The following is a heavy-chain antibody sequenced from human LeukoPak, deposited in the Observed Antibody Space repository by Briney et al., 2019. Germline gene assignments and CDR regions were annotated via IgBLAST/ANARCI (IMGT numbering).Heavy chain of an antibody. CDR1: GFTFSRYW. D-gene: IGHD2-15*01. Sequence: GGSLRLSCAASGFTFSRYWMHWVRQAPGKGLVWVSRINSGGSSTTYADSVKGRFTISRDNAKNSLYLQMNSLRAEDTAVYYCARDRGGGYDPGAFDIWGQGTMVTVSS. CDR3: ARDRGGGYDPGAFDI. J-gene: IGHJ3*02. V-gene: IGHV3-74*01. CDR2: INSGGSST.